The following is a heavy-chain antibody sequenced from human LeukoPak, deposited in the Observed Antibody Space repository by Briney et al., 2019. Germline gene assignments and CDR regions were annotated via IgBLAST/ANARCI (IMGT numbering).Heavy chain of an antibody. CDR3: ARDTDHPYSSGWYYFDY. CDR1: GYSISSGYY. Sequence: SETLSLTCTVSGYSISSGYYWGWIRQPPGKGLEWIGSIYHSGSTYYNPSLKSRVTISVDTSKNQFSLKLSSVTAADTAVYYCARDTDHPYSSGWYYFDYWGQGTLVTVSS. CDR2: IYHSGST. D-gene: IGHD6-19*01. J-gene: IGHJ4*02. V-gene: IGHV4-38-2*02.